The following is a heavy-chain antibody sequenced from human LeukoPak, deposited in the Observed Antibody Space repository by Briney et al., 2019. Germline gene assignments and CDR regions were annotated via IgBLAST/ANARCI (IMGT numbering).Heavy chain of an antibody. CDR1: GYTFTSYG. D-gene: IGHD1-26*01. J-gene: IGHJ6*03. CDR2: ISAYNGNT. CDR3: ARGAVSDDYYYYYMDV. Sequence: GASVKVSCKASGYTFTSYGISWVRQAPGQGLEWMGWISAYNGNTNYAQKLQGRVTMTTDTSTSTAYMELRSLRSDDTAVYYCARGAVSDDYYYYYMDVWGKGTTVTISS. V-gene: IGHV1-18*01.